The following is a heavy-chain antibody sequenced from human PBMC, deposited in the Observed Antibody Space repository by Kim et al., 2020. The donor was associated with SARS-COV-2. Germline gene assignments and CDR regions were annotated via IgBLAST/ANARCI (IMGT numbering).Heavy chain of an antibody. CDR3: ARGESHPDY. V-gene: IGHV4-4*08. J-gene: IGHJ4*02. Sequence: SETLSLTCTVSGASIRSYYWSWIRQSTGKGLEWIGDISNTGSTKYNPSLKSRITISLDTSKNQFSLRLTSVTAADTAFYYCARGESHPDYWGQGTMVTVSS. CDR1: GASIRSYY. CDR2: ISNTGST.